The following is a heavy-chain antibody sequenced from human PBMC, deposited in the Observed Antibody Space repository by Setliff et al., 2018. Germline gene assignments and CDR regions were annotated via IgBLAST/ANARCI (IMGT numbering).Heavy chain of an antibody. CDR3: ARVRNDYPYYIDS. CDR2: IYASGRT. D-gene: IGHD4-17*01. V-gene: IGHV4-61*02. J-gene: IGHJ4*02. Sequence: TLSLTCTVSGGSVSSSSYYWNWIRRPAGKGLEWIGRIYASGRTDYNPSLQSRVSISLDTSQSQFSLRLSSVTAADTALYFCARVRNDYPYYIDSWGQGTLVTVS. CDR1: GGSVSSSSYY.